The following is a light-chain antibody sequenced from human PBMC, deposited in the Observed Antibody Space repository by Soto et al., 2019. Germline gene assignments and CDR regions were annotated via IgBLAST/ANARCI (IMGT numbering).Light chain of an antibody. CDR1: QGIDTS. CDR2: SAS. V-gene: IGKV1-39*01. CDR3: QQSYSTPRS. J-gene: IGKJ5*01. Sequence: ILLTQSPSSLSASVGDRVTITCRASQGIDTSLAWYQQKPGKAPKLLIYSASSLQSGVPPRFSGSGSGTDFTLTISSLQREDFKVYYCQQSYSTPRSFGQGTRLEIK.